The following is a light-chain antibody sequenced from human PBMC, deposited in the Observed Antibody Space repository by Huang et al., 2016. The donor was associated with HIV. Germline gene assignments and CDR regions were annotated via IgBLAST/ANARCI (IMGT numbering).Light chain of an antibody. V-gene: IGKV3-20*01. CDR1: QSVSSSY. CDR3: QQYGSWT. CDR2: GAS. J-gene: IGKJ1*01. Sequence: EIVLTQSPDTLSLSPGERATLSCRASQSVSSSYLAWYQQKPAQAPRLLLYGASSRATGIPDRFGGSGSGTDFTLTISRLEPEDFAVYYCQQYGSWTFGQGTKVEIK.